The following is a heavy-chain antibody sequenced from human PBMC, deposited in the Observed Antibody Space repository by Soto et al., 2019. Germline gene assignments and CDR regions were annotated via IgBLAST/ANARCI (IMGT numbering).Heavy chain of an antibody. D-gene: IGHD1-26*01. CDR2: ISYNSRVI. CDR1: GFSFHDYV. J-gene: IGHJ3*01. Sequence: EVKLVESGGGLVQPGRSLRLSCAASGFSFHDYVMHWVRQAPGKGLEWVSGISYNSRVIDYADSVKGRFTISRDNAENSLYLQMISLTAEDTALYYCVTPNSDSFSEGFNLWGQGTMVTVSS. V-gene: IGHV3-9*01. CDR3: VTPNSDSFSEGFNL.